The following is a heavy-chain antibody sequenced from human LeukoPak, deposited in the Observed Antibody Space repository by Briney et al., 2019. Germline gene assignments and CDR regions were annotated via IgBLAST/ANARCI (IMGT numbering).Heavy chain of an antibody. CDR2: IYYSGST. Sequence: SETLSLTCTVSGGSISSYYWSWIRQPPGKGLEWIGYIYYSGSTNYNPSLKSRVTISVDTSKNQFSLKLSSVTAADTAVYYCARGGYYDILTGYPVEAFDIWGQGTMVTVSS. V-gene: IGHV4-59*01. CDR1: GGSISSYY. D-gene: IGHD3-9*01. CDR3: ARGGYYDILTGYPVEAFDI. J-gene: IGHJ3*02.